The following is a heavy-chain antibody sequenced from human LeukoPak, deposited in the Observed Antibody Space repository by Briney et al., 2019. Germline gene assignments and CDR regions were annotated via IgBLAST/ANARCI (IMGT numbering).Heavy chain of an antibody. Sequence: GGSLRLSCAASGFTFSDYYMSWIRQAPGKGLEWVSYLSSSSSYTNYADSVKGRFTISRDNAKNSLYLQMNSLRAEDTAVYYCASLWFGESRFDYWGQGTLVIVSS. V-gene: IGHV3-11*03. J-gene: IGHJ4*02. CDR1: GFTFSDYY. CDR3: ASLWFGESRFDY. D-gene: IGHD3-10*01. CDR2: LSSSSSYT.